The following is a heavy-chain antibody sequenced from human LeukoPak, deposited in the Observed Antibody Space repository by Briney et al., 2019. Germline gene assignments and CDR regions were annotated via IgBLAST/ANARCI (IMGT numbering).Heavy chain of an antibody. J-gene: IGHJ6*02. CDR1: GLTFSSYA. D-gene: IGHD4-17*01. V-gene: IGHV3-30*04. Sequence: GGSLRLSCAASGLTFSSYAMHWVRQAPGKGLEWVAVISYDGSNKYYADSVKGRFTISRDNSKNTLYLQMNSLRAEDTAVYYCARDGWAVTHEVARYYYYYGMDVWGQGTTVTVSS. CDR3: ARDGWAVTHEVARYYYYYGMDV. CDR2: ISYDGSNK.